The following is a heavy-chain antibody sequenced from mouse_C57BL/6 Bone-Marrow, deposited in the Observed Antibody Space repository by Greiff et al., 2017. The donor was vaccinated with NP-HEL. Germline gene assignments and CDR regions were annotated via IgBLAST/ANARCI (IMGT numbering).Heavy chain of an antibody. D-gene: IGHD2-5*01. CDR2: IDPSDSYT. CDR3: ARGSNYGYAMDY. J-gene: IGHJ4*01. Sequence: QVQLQQPGAELVKPGASVKLSCKASGYTFTSYWMQWVKQRPGQGLEWIGEIDPSDSYTNYNQKFKGKATLTVDTSSSTAYMQLSSLTSEDSAGYYCARGSNYGYAMDYWGQGTSVTVSS. V-gene: IGHV1-50*01. CDR1: GYTFTSYW.